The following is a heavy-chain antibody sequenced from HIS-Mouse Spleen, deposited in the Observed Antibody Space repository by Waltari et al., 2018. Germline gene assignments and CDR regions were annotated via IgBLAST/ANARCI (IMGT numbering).Heavy chain of an antibody. V-gene: IGHV4-39*07. CDR1: GGSISSSSYY. CDR2: IYYSGKT. J-gene: IGHJ2*01. CDR3: AREIPYSSSWYDWYFDL. D-gene: IGHD6-13*01. Sequence: QLQLQESGPGLVKPSETLSLTCTVSGGSISSSSYYWGWVRQPPGKGLGWIGRIYYSGKTYYHPALESRGTISVATSKNQVSLKLSSVTAADTAVYYCAREIPYSSSWYDWYFDLWGRGTLVTVSS.